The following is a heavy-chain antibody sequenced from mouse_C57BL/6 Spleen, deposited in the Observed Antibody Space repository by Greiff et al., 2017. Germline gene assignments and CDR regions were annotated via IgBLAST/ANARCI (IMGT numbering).Heavy chain of an antibody. J-gene: IGHJ4*01. V-gene: IGHV3-8*01. Sequence: EVKLMESGPGLAKPSQTLSLTCSVTGYSITSDYWNWIRKFPGNKLEYMGYISYSGSTYYNPSLKSRISITRDTSKNQYYLQLNSVTTEDTATYYCARSTTVVATYYYYAMDYWGQGTSVTVSS. CDR1: GYSITSDY. CDR2: ISYSGST. CDR3: ARSTTVVATYYYYAMDY. D-gene: IGHD1-1*01.